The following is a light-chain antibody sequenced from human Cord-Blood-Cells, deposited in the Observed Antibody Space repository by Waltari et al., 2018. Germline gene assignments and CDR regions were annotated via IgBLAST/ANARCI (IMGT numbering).Light chain of an antibody. J-gene: IGLJ1*01. CDR3: CSYAGSSTYV. CDR2: EVS. V-gene: IGLV2-23*02. CDR1: SSDVVSYNL. Sequence: QSALTQPASVSGSPGQSITTPASGTSSDVVSYNLVSWYQQNPGKAPKLMIYEVSKRPSGVSNRFSGSKSGNTASLTISGLQAEDEADYYCCSYAGSSTYVFGTGTKVTVL.